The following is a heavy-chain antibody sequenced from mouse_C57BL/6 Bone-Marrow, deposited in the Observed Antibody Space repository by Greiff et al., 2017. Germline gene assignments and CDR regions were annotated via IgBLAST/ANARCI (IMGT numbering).Heavy chain of an antibody. CDR3: ASYYGSSYPFAY. CDR1: GYTFTSYW. J-gene: IGHJ3*01. D-gene: IGHD1-1*01. V-gene: IGHV1-55*01. CDR2: IYPGSGST. Sequence: VQLQQPGAELVKPGASVKMSCTASGYTFTSYWITWVKQRPGQGLEWIGDIYPGSGSTNYNEKFKSKATLTVDTSSSTAYMQLSSLTSEDSAVYYCASYYGSSYPFAYWGQGTLVTVSA.